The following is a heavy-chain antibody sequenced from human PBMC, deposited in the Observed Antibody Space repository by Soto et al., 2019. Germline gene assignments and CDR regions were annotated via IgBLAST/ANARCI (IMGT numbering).Heavy chain of an antibody. CDR2: AYYSEST. D-gene: IGHD4-17*01. CDR3: ARAPATTVAVDY. CDR1: GGSIRSSTYQ. Sequence: SETLSLTCTVSGGSIRSSTYQWGWIRQPPGRGLEWIGSAYYSESTYYNPSLKSRVAVSVDTSKDQFSLKVTSVTAADTAVYYCARAPATTVAVDYWGQGTLVTVSS. V-gene: IGHV4-39*02. J-gene: IGHJ4*02.